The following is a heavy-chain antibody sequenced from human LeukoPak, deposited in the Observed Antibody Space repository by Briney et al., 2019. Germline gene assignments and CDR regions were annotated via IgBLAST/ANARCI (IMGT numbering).Heavy chain of an antibody. J-gene: IGHJ4*02. CDR1: GFTVSSNY. D-gene: IGHD6-19*01. V-gene: IGHV3-66*01. CDR3: ARSLYSSGWYDY. Sequence: GGSLRLSCAASGFTVSSNYMSWVRQAPGKGLEWVSVIYSGGSTYYAGSVKGRFTISRDNSKNTLYLQMNSLRAEDTAVYYCARSLYSSGWYDYWGQGTLVTVSS. CDR2: IYSGGST.